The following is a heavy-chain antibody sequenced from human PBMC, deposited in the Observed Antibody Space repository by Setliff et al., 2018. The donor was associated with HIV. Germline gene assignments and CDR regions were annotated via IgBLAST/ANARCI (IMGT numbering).Heavy chain of an antibody. J-gene: IGHJ4*02. CDR3: ARLRHNRPWLVVNAPLDS. CDR2: IYPDMSDT. CDR1: GYTFSTYW. D-gene: IGHD6-19*01. V-gene: IGHV5-51*01. Sequence: RESLTISCQGSGYTFSTYWIAWVRQTPGKGMDWVGLIYPDMSDTKYRPSLQVQVTISADKSTSTAYLQWNNLKASDTALYYCARLRHNRPWLVVNAPLDSWGQGTLVTVSS.